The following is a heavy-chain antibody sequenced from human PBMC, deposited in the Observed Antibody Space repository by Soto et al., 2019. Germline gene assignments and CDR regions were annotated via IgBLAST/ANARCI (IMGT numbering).Heavy chain of an antibody. J-gene: IGHJ5*02. Sequence: PGGSLRLSCNASGFTVSSSYMSWVRQAPGMGLEWVAVIESGGTAHYADSVKGRFTISRDNPNNIIYLQMNSLRAEDTAVYYCARDADIVVLRPRKWFDPWGQGTLVTVSS. D-gene: IGHD2-2*01. CDR2: IESGGTA. CDR1: GFTVSSSY. V-gene: IGHV3-53*01. CDR3: ARDADIVVLRPRKWFDP.